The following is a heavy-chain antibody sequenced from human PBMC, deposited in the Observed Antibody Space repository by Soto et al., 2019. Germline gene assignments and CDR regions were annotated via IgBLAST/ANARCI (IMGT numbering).Heavy chain of an antibody. CDR3: AKWTAYYYDSSGSGYFDL. J-gene: IGHJ2*01. D-gene: IGHD3-22*01. Sequence: PGGSLRLSCAASGFSFSSYAMSWVRQAPGKGLEWVSAISGSGGSTYYAESVKGRFTISRDNSKNTLYLQMNSLRAEDTAVYYCAKWTAYYYDSSGSGYFDLWGRGPRVTVSS. CDR1: GFSFSSYA. CDR2: ISGSGGST. V-gene: IGHV3-23*01.